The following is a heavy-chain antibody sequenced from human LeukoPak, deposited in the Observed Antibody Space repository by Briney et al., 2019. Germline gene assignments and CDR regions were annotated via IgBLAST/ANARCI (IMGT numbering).Heavy chain of an antibody. D-gene: IGHD5-12*01. CDR2: IHSGGTT. CDR1: GFTVSNNY. Sequence: GGSLRLSCAASGFTVSNNYMSWVRQAPGKGLEWVPVIHSGGTTNYADSVQGRFTISRDSSKTTVYLHMNSLRAEDTAVYYCARDSDSGYGPFASWGQGTLVTVSS. J-gene: IGHJ4*02. CDR3: ARDSDSGYGPFAS. V-gene: IGHV3-53*01.